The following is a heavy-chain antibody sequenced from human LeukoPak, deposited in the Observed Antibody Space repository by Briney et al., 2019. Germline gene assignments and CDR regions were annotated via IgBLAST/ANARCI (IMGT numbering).Heavy chain of an antibody. CDR2: INPNSGGT. CDR1: GYTFTGYY. Sequence: ASVKVSCKASGYTFTGYYMHRVRQAPGQGLEWMGWINPNSGGTSYAQKFQGRVTMTRDTSISTVYMELSRLRSDDTAVYYCARDRLRLGYERTNWFDPWGQGTLVTVSS. CDR3: ARDRLRLGYERTNWFDP. V-gene: IGHV1-2*02. D-gene: IGHD2-15*01. J-gene: IGHJ5*02.